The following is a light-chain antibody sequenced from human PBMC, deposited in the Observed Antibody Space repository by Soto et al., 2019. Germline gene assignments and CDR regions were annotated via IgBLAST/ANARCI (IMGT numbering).Light chain of an antibody. Sequence: AIQMTQSPSSLSASVGDRVTITCRASQGIRNGLDWYQQKPGKAPKLLIYGASNLQSGVPSRFSGSGSGTDFTLTISSLQPEDFATYYCLLDFSYFWAFGQGTKVDIK. CDR3: LLDFSYFWA. CDR2: GAS. CDR1: QGIRNG. V-gene: IGKV1-6*01. J-gene: IGKJ1*01.